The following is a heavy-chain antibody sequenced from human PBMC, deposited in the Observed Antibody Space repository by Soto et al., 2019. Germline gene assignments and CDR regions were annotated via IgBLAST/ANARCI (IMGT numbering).Heavy chain of an antibody. Sequence: QVQLVQSGAEVKKPGSSVKVSCKASGGTFSSYTISWVRQAPGQGLEWMGRIIPILGIANYAQKFQGRVTITAAKSTSTPYMELSSLRSEDTAVYYCARGGNWNDAGLGGYWGQGTLVTVSS. CDR2: IIPILGIA. CDR1: GGTFSSYT. CDR3: ARGGNWNDAGLGGY. J-gene: IGHJ4*02. D-gene: IGHD1-1*01. V-gene: IGHV1-69*02.